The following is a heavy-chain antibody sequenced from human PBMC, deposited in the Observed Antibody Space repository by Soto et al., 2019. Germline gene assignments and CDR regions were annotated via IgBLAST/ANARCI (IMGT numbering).Heavy chain of an antibody. CDR3: ARHVGQQLVPLRPTDWFDP. J-gene: IGHJ5*02. CDR1: GYSFTSYW. V-gene: IGHV5-10-1*01. Sequence: GESLKISCKGSGYSFTSYWISWVRQMPGKGLEWMGRIDPSDSYTNYSPSFQGHVTISADKSISTAYLQWSSLKASDTAMYYCARHVGQQLVPLRPTDWFDPWGQGTLVTVSS. CDR2: IDPSDSYT. D-gene: IGHD6-13*01.